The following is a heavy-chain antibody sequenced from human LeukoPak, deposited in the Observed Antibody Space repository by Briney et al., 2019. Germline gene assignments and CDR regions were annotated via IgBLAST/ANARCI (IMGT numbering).Heavy chain of an antibody. J-gene: IGHJ5*02. Sequence: SQTLSLTCTVSGGSINSGSYYWSWIRQSAGKGLEWVGRIYTGGSTNYNPSLKSRVTISVDTSKNQFSLKLTSVTSADTAVYYCARGIPYNTSWLNWFDPWGQGTLVTVSS. CDR2: IYTGGST. V-gene: IGHV4-61*02. CDR1: GGSINSGSYY. CDR3: ARGIPYNTSWLNWFDP. D-gene: IGHD6-6*01.